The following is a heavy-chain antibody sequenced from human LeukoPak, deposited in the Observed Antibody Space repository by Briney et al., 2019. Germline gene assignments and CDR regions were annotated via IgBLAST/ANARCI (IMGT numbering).Heavy chain of an antibody. D-gene: IGHD5-18*01. J-gene: IGHJ6*03. Sequence: GGSLRLSCAASGFTFSSYWMHWVRQAPGKGLVWVSRINSDGSSTSYADSVKGRFTISRDNAKNTLYLQMNSLRAEDTAVYYCAREGGYSYGYYYYYYMDVWGKGTTVTVSS. CDR2: INSDGSST. V-gene: IGHV3-74*01. CDR1: GFTFSSYW. CDR3: AREGGYSYGYYYYYYMDV.